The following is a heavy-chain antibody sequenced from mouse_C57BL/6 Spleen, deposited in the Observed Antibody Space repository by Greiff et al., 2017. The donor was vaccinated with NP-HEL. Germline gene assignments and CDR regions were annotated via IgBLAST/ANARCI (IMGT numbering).Heavy chain of an antibody. Sequence: EVHLVESGGGLVKPGGSLKLSCAASGFTFSSYAMSWVRQTPEKRLEWVATISDGGSYTYYPDNVKGRFTISRDNAKNNLYLQMSHLKSEDTAMYYCARRSTTVYYFDYWGQGTTLTVSS. CDR1: GFTFSSYA. CDR3: ARRSTTVYYFDY. CDR2: ISDGGSYT. V-gene: IGHV5-4*03. J-gene: IGHJ2*01. D-gene: IGHD1-1*01.